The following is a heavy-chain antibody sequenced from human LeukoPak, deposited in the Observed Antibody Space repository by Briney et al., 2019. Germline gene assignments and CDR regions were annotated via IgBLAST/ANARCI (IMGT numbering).Heavy chain of an antibody. V-gene: IGHV1-2*02. CDR3: ARYSSGSHADY. Sequence: APVKVSCKASGYTFTGYYMHWVRQAPGQGLEWMGWINPNSGGTNYAQKFQGRVTMTRDTSIGTAYMELSRLRSDDTAVYYCARYSSGSHADYWGQGTLVTVSS. D-gene: IGHD6-19*01. J-gene: IGHJ4*02. CDR1: GYTFTGYY. CDR2: INPNSGGT.